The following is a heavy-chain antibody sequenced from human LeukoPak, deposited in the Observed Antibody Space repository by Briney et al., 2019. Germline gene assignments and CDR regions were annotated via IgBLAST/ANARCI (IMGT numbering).Heavy chain of an antibody. CDR2: IYAGDSDT. D-gene: IGHD2/OR15-2a*01. V-gene: IGHV5-51*01. CDR3: AANYFDLGTYVYWFDP. Sequence: GESLKISCQGSGYNFATFSITWVRQVPGEGLEWLGIIYAGDSDTTYNPSFQGHVTISADNSFNTAYLQWTSLRTSDTAVYYCAANYFDLGTYVYWFDPWGQGTLVTVSS. CDR1: GYNFATFS. J-gene: IGHJ5*02.